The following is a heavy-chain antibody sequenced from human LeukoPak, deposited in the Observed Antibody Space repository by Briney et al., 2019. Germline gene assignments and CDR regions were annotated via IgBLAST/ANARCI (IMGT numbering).Heavy chain of an antibody. CDR3: ARDLSPEGGFYYYYYGMDV. CDR2: ISYDGSNK. J-gene: IGHJ6*02. D-gene: IGHD3-16*01. CDR1: GFTFITYW. V-gene: IGHV3-30-3*01. Sequence: GGSLSLSCEASGFTFITYWMTWVRQAPGRGLEGVAVISYDGSNKYYADSVKGRFTISRDNSKNTLYLQMNSLRAEDTAVYYCARDLSPEGGFYYYYYGMDVWGQGTTVTASS.